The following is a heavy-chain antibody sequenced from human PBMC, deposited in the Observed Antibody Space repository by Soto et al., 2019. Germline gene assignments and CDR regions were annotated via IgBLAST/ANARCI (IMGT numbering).Heavy chain of an antibody. V-gene: IGHV5-51*01. Sequence: GESLKISWKGSGYSFTSYWNGGVRQMPGKGLEWMGIIYPGDSDTRYSPSFQGQVTISADKSISTAYLQWSSLKASATAMYYCPRQDYDILTGYPLFDYWGQGSLVTVS. J-gene: IGHJ4*02. D-gene: IGHD3-9*01. CDR2: IYPGDSDT. CDR1: GYSFTSYW. CDR3: PRQDYDILTGYPLFDY.